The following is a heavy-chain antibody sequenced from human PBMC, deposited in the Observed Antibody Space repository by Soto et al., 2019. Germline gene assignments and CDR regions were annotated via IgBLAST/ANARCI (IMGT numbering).Heavy chain of an antibody. CDR3: ARHIGVTCTRGFDY. CDR2: GVHWGNT. V-gene: IGHV4-4*02. J-gene: IGHJ4*02. CDR1: GASIRDNNW. Sequence: QVQLQESGPGLVKPSGTVSLTCAVSGASIRDNNWWSWVRQPPGKGLAWIGEGVHWGNTNYNPSLRSRVAISMDKSKNQVSLTLSSVTAADSALSYCARHIGVTCTRGFDYWGQGTLVTVSS. D-gene: IGHD2-21*02.